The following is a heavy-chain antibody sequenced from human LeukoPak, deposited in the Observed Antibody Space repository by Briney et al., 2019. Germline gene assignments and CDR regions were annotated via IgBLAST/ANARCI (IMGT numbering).Heavy chain of an antibody. CDR1: GFTFSSYS. CDR3: ARGILPTVIYFDY. J-gene: IGHJ4*02. D-gene: IGHD4-4*01. V-gene: IGHV3-21*01. Sequence: GGSLRLSCAASGFTFSSYSMNWVRQAPGKGLEWVSSISSSSSYIYYADSVKGRFTISRDNAKNSLYLQMNSLRDEDTAVYYCARGILPTVIYFDYWGQGTLVTVSS. CDR2: ISSSSSYI.